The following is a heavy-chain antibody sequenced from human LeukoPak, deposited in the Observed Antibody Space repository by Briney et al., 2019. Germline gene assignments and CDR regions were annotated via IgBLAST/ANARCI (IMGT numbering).Heavy chain of an antibody. CDR1: GGSLSGHF. J-gene: IGHJ4*02. CDR2: IHSSGST. V-gene: IGHV4-59*11. D-gene: IGHD3-9*01. CDR3: ARDPGDTDWYNFDF. Sequence: KASETLSLTCTVSGGSLSGHFWSWFRRPPGKGLENIGYIHSSGSTNYNPSYKSRVTVSLEMSKNQFSLSLSSVTAADTAVYYRARDPGDTDWYNFDFWGQGILVTVSS.